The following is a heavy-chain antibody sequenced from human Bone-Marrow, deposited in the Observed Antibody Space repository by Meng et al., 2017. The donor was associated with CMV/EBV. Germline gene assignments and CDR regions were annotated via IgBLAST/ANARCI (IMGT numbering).Heavy chain of an antibody. J-gene: IGHJ5*01. CDR1: GYTFTGYY. CDR2: INPNSGGT. D-gene: IGHD2-2*01. V-gene: IGHV1-2*02. CDR3: ASDIVVVPAAHPRLNWFDP. Sequence: ASVKVSCKASGYTFTGYYMHWVRQAPGQGLEWMGWINPNSGGTNYAQKFQGRVTMTRDTSISTAYMELSSLRSEDTAVHYCASDIVVVPAAHPRLNWFDPWGQGTTVTVSS.